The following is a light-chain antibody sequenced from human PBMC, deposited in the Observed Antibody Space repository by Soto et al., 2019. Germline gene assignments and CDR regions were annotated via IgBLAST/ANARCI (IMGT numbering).Light chain of an antibody. Sequence: EKVRTVSQDTLSMSPGERGTLSCRASQSISTKVAWYQQEPGQAPRLLIYGASTRATGVPAGFSGSGSGTEFTLSISSLQPDDVATYYGQQWTFGQGTKVDI. V-gene: IGKV3-15*01. CDR1: QSISTK. CDR2: GAS. J-gene: IGKJ1*01. CDR3: QQWT.